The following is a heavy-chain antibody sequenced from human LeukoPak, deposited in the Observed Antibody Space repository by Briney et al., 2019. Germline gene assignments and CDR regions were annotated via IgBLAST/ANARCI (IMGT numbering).Heavy chain of an antibody. V-gene: IGHV4-39*07. CDR2: IYYSGST. D-gene: IGHD3-3*01. J-gene: IGHJ3*02. CDR1: GVSISSSSYY. CDR3: ARVHPLPFWSGYDSLDAFDI. Sequence: SETLSLTCTVSGVSISSSSYYWGWIRQPPGKGLEWIGSIYYSGSTYYNPSLKSRVTMSVDTSKNQFSLKLSSVTAADTAVYYCARVHPLPFWSGYDSLDAFDIWGQGTMVTVSS.